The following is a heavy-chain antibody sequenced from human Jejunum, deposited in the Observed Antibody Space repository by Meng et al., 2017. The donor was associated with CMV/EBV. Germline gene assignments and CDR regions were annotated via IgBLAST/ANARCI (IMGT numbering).Heavy chain of an antibody. Sequence: GFTFYTAWMTWVRQAPGKGLEWVGRIKAGGGTTDYAAPVKGRFTISRDDSRHIVSLQMNSLTTEDTAVYYCIADLPGSGRYMAQFDYWGRGTLVTVSS. J-gene: IGHJ4*02. CDR1: GFTFYTAW. CDR3: IADLPGSGRYMAQFDY. CDR2: IKAGGGTT. D-gene: IGHD3-10*01. V-gene: IGHV3-15*01.